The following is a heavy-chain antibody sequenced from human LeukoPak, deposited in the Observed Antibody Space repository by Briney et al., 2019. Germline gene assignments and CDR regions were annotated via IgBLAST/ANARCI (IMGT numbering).Heavy chain of an antibody. CDR2: IYTSGST. Sequence: SETLSLTCTVSGGSISSGSYYWSWIRQPAGKGLEWIGRIYTSGSTNYNPSLKSRVTISVDTSKNQFSLKLSSVTAADTAVYYCARAYCGGDCYNSRGWFDPWGQGTLVTVSS. D-gene: IGHD2-21*02. CDR1: GGSISSGSYY. J-gene: IGHJ5*02. CDR3: ARAYCGGDCYNSRGWFDP. V-gene: IGHV4-61*02.